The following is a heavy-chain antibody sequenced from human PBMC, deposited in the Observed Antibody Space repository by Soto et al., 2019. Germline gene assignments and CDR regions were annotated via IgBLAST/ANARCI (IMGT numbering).Heavy chain of an antibody. J-gene: IGHJ6*02. Sequence: SETLSLTCVVSGCSISSGGYSWIWIRQPPGKGLEWIGYIYHSGSAYYNPSIKSRLTISVDRSNNQFSLKLSSVTAADTAVYYCARAVTTAYYYYGMDVWGQGTTVTVSS. CDR2: IYHSGSA. CDR3: ARAVTTAYYYYGMDV. V-gene: IGHV4-30-2*01. CDR1: GCSISSGGYS. D-gene: IGHD4-17*01.